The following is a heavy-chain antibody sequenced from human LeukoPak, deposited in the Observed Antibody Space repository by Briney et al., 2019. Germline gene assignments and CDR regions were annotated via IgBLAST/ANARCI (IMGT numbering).Heavy chain of an antibody. Sequence: SETLSLTCTVSGGSISSSSYYWGWIRQPPGKGLEWIGSSYYSGSTYYNPSLKSRVTISVDTSKNQFSLKLSFETAADTAVYYCARDEGGNNYNYFDYWGQGTLVTVSS. D-gene: IGHD5-24*01. CDR2: SYYSGST. V-gene: IGHV4-39*07. CDR1: GGSISSSSYY. CDR3: ARDEGGNNYNYFDY. J-gene: IGHJ4*02.